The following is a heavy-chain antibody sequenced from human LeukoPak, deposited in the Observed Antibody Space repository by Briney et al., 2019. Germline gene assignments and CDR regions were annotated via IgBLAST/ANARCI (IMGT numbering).Heavy chain of an antibody. V-gene: IGHV4-28*01. CDR3: VSLSPRGYSYGYRDY. Sequence: SETLSLTCTVSGYSISNTYYWGWIRQSPGKGLEWIGSIHHSGNRFESGSTHYNPSLRSRVTVSADTSKNQFSLKLSSVTAADTAVYYCVSLSPRGYSYGYRDYWGQGTLVTVSS. CDR1: GYSISNTYY. J-gene: IGHJ4*02. D-gene: IGHD5-18*01. CDR2: IHHSGNRFESGST.